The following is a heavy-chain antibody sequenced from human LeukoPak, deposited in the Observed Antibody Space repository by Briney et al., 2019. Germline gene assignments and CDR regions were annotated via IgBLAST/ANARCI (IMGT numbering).Heavy chain of an antibody. CDR3: ARDNWNDAPGGFDP. Sequence: GGTLRLSCAASGFTFSSYSMNWVRQAPGKGLEWVSSITRSSTSTYYTDSVRGRFTISRDNAKNSLYLQMNSLRAEDTAVYYCARDNWNDAPGGFDPWGQGTLVTVSS. CDR2: ITRSSTST. D-gene: IGHD1-20*01. CDR1: GFTFSSYS. V-gene: IGHV3-21*01. J-gene: IGHJ5*02.